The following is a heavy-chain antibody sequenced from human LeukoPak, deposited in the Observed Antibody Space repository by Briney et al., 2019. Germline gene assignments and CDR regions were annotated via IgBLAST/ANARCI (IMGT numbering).Heavy chain of an antibody. V-gene: IGHV1-18*01. Sequence: ASVKVSCKASGYSFSSYGINWVRQAPGQGLEWMGWISAYNGETRYAQKLQGRVTMTTDTSTSTGYMELRSPRSDDTAVYYCARIADYSLNWYFDYWGQGTLVTVSS. CDR3: ARIADYSLNWYFDY. J-gene: IGHJ4*02. D-gene: IGHD4-11*01. CDR1: GYSFSSYG. CDR2: ISAYNGET.